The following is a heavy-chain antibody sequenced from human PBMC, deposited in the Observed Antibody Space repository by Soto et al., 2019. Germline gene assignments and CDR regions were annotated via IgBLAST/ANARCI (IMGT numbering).Heavy chain of an antibody. CDR1: SASISTNSYY. Sequence: SETLSLTCGVSSASISTNSYYWGWIRQPPGKGLEWIGSVFYTGTTYYSPSLKSRATISVDTSKEQFSLTLKSVTAADTALYFCARLVAVSPVANVWGQGTLVTVSS. CDR2: VFYTGTT. V-gene: IGHV4-39*01. J-gene: IGHJ4*02. D-gene: IGHD2-2*01. CDR3: ARLVAVSPVANV.